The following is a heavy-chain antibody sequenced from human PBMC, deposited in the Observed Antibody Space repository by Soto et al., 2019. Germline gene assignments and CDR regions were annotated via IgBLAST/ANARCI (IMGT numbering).Heavy chain of an antibody. D-gene: IGHD3-3*01. J-gene: IGHJ5*02. CDR3: AKSLDGVPVQEFDP. Sequence: QVQLVESGGGVVQPGMSLRLSCAASGFTFENFGMHWVRQAPGKGLEWVAVIAYDGSSKYYADSVKGRFTISRDNSNNTLYLQMTSLRVEATAVYYCAKSLDGVPVQEFDPRGQGTLVTVSS. V-gene: IGHV3-30*18. CDR2: IAYDGSSK. CDR1: GFTFENFG.